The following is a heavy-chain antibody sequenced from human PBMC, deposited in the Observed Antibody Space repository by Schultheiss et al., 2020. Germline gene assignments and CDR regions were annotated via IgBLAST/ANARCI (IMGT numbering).Heavy chain of an antibody. CDR1: GGSFSGYY. D-gene: IGHD2-2*01. Sequence: SETLSLTCAVYGGSFSGYYWSWIRQPPGKGLEWIGYIYYSGSTNYNPSLKSRVTISLDTSKNQFSLKLSSVTAADTAVYYCASIRYALRLGFDYWGQGTLVTVSS. CDR2: IYYSGST. CDR3: ASIRYALRLGFDY. J-gene: IGHJ4*02. V-gene: IGHV4-34*01.